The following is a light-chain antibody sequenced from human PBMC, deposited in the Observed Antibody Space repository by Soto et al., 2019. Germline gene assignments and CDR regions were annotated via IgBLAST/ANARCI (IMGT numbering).Light chain of an antibody. CDR1: SGDVGGYNF. V-gene: IGLV2-14*01. Sequence: QSVLTQPASVSGSPGQTITISCTGTSGDVGGYNFVSWYQQHPGKAPKLMIYAVNIRPSGVSNRFSGSKSGNTASLTISGLQAEDEADYYCSSYTSTTTWVFGGGTQLTVL. CDR2: AVN. J-gene: IGLJ3*02. CDR3: SSYTSTTTWV.